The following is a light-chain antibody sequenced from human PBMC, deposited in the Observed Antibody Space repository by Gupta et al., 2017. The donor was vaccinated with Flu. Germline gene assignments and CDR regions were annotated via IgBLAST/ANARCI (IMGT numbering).Light chain of an antibody. J-gene: IGKJ1*01. CDR3: QQYLAPPPT. V-gene: IGKV1-5*03. CDR2: SGS. CDR1: TW. Sequence: TWLAWYLQKPGQPPKLLIYSGSTLHSGAPARFSGSGSGTEFTLTISSVEPDDVATYYCQQYLAPPPTFGQGTKVEVK.